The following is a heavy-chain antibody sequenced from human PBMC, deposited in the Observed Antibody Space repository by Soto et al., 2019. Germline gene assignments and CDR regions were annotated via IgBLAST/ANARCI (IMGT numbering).Heavy chain of an antibody. CDR3: ARRIGDGYNISYYYSYGMDV. D-gene: IGHD5-12*01. CDR1: GYSFTSYW. V-gene: IGHV5-51*01. CDR2: IYPGDSDT. J-gene: IGHJ6*02. Sequence: PGESLKISCKGSGYSFTSYWIGWVRQMPGKGLEWMGIIYPGDSDTRYSPSFQGQVTISADKSISTAYLQWSSLKASDTAMYYCARRIGDGYNISYYYSYGMDVWGQGTTVTVSS.